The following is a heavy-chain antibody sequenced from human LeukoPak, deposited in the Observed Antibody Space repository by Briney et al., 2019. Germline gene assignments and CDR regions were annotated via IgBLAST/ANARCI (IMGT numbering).Heavy chain of an antibody. CDR1: GGSISSSSYY. V-gene: IGHV4-39*01. CDR2: IYYSGST. CDR3: ARRTKLGVDY. J-gene: IGHJ4*02. D-gene: IGHD7-27*01. Sequence: SETLSLTCTVSGGSISSSSYYWGWIRQPPGKGLEWIGSIYYSGSTYYNPSLKSRVTISVDTSKDQFSLKLSSVTAADTAVYYCARRTKLGVDYWGQGTLVTVSS.